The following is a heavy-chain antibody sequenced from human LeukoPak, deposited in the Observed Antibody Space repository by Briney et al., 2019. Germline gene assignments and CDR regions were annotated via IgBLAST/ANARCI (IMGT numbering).Heavy chain of an antibody. Sequence: GGSLRLSCVASGFTFSSYWMHWVRQDPRKGLVWVSRINGDGRNINYADSVRGRFTISRDNAKNTLYLQMNTLRVEDTAVYYCAKDRRSLGELLNYYGMDVWGQGTTVTVSS. V-gene: IGHV3-74*01. CDR2: INGDGRNI. CDR1: GFTFSSYW. D-gene: IGHD3-10*01. J-gene: IGHJ6*02. CDR3: AKDRRSLGELLNYYGMDV.